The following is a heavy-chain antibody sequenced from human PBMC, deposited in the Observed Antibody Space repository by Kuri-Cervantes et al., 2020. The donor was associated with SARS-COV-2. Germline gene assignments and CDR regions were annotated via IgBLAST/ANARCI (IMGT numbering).Heavy chain of an antibody. CDR2: MRGDGGEQ. D-gene: IGHD3-16*01. V-gene: IGHV3-7*01. CDR3: ARVVRSGSSSQVLYGLGYFHHMDV. Sequence: GESLKISCAASGFTFSSYAMSWVRQAPGKGLEWVAIMRGDGGEQYHADSVRGRFSISRDNSKNSVYVEMNSLRAEDTAVYYCARVVRSGSSSQVLYGLGYFHHMDVWGNGTTVTVSS. J-gene: IGHJ6*03. CDR1: GFTFSSYA.